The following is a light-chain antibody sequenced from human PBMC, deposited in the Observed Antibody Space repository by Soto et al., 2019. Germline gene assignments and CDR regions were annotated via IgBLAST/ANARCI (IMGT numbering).Light chain of an antibody. J-gene: IGKJ1*01. CDR1: QSPSIK. CDR2: AAS. V-gene: IGKV3-15*01. CDR3: HQYNNWPWT. Sequence: EIVLTQSPATLSLSPGVRATHSCRASQSPSIKLAWYQQKPGQAPTLLIYAASTRATGIPVRFSGSGSETEFPLTIRSLQSEDSALYFCHQYNNWPWTFGQGTKVDIK.